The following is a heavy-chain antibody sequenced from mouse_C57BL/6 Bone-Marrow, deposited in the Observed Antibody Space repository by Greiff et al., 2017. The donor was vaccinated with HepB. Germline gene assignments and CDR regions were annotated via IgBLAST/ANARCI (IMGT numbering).Heavy chain of an antibody. CDR2: IDPNSGGT. V-gene: IGHV1-72*01. D-gene: IGHD1-1*01. CDR1: GYTFTSYW. J-gene: IGHJ3*01. Sequence: QVQLKQPGAELVKPGASVKLSCKASGYTFTSYWMHWVKQRPGRGLEWIGRIDPNSGGTKYNEKFKSKATLTVDKPSSTAYMQLSSLTSEDSAVYYCARSGRPYYYGSSLFAYWGQGTLVTVSA. CDR3: ARSGRPYYYGSSLFAY.